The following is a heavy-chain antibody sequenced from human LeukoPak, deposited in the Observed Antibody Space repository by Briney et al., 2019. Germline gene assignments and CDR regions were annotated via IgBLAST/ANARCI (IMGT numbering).Heavy chain of an antibody. J-gene: IGHJ3*01. CDR3: ARRPAGRAGFDL. Sequence: GESLKISCQGSGNGICCYLSGGVRQMPGRGLEWMGVIFPHDSDTTYSPSFQGQISFSADRSINTAYLQWHSLKASDTAIYYCARRPAGRAGFDLWGQGTLVIVSA. CDR1: GNGICCYL. CDR2: IFPHDSDT. V-gene: IGHV5-51*01. D-gene: IGHD6-13*01.